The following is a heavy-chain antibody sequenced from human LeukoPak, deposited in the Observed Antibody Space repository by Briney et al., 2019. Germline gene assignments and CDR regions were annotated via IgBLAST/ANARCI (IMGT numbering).Heavy chain of an antibody. CDR1: GFTFSSYW. D-gene: IGHD3-22*01. V-gene: IGHV3-7*01. CDR2: IKQDGSEK. J-gene: IGHJ3*02. Sequence: GGSLRLSCAASGFTFSSYWMSWVRQAPGKGLEWVANIKQDGSEKYYVDSVKGRFTISRDNAKNSLYLQMNSLRAEDTAVYYCARDRPAITMIDDAFDIWGQGTMVTVSS. CDR3: ARDRPAITMIDDAFDI.